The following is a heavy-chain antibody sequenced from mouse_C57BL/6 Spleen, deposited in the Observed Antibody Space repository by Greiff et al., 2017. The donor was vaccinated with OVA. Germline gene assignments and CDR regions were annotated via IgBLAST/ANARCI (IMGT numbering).Heavy chain of an antibody. CDR3: ASFYDGYWYFDV. D-gene: IGHD2-3*01. V-gene: IGHV1-61*01. CDR2: IYPSDSET. CDR1: GYTFTSYW. Sequence: QVQLQQPGAELVRPGSSVKLSCKASGYTFTSYWMDWVKQRPGHGLEWIGNIYPSDSETHYNQKFKDKATLTVDNSSSTAYMLLSSLTSEDSAVYYGASFYDGYWYFDVWGTGTTVTVSS. J-gene: IGHJ1*03.